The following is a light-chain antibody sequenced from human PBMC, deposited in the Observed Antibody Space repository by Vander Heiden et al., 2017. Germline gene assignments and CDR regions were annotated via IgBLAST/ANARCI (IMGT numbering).Light chain of an antibody. CDR3: QQDNPAPGFS. V-gene: IGKV3-20*01. CDR2: GAS. Sequence: VLTQSPGTLSLSPGERATLSCRASQSVSGNYLAWYQQKPGQAPRLLISGASTRATGIPDRFSGSGDGTDFTLTITRLDPDDFAIYYCQQDNPAPGFSFGGGTRVEIK. J-gene: IGKJ4*01. CDR1: QSVSGNY.